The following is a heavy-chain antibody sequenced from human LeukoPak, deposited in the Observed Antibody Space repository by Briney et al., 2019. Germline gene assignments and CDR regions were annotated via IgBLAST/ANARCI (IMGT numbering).Heavy chain of an antibody. CDR1: GYTFTSYD. Sequence: ASVKVSCKASGYTFTSYDTNWVRQATGQGLEWMGWMNPNSGNTGYAQKFQGRVTMTRNTSISTAYMELSSLRSEDTAVYYCARASPHYDFWSGYFYYFDYWGQGTLVTVSS. CDR2: MNPNSGNT. V-gene: IGHV1-8*01. CDR3: ARASPHYDFWSGYFYYFDY. D-gene: IGHD3-3*01. J-gene: IGHJ4*02.